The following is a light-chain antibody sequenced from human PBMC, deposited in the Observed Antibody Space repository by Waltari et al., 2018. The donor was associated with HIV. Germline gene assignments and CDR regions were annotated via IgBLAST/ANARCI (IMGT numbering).Light chain of an antibody. CDR2: QDR. CDR3: QAWDSSTVI. V-gene: IGLV3-1*01. J-gene: IGLJ2*01. Sequence: SYELTQPPSVSVSPGQTASITCSGEKLGEKYACWYQQKPGQSPVVVIYQDRNRPSGIPWRISGSNVGNTATLTINGTQAMDEADYYCQAWDSSTVIFGGGTRLTVL. CDR1: KLGEKY.